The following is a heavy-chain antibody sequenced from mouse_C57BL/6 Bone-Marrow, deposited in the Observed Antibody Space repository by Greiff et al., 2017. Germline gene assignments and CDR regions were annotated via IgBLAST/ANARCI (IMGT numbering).Heavy chain of an antibody. CDR2: IYPGSGST. J-gene: IGHJ1*03. D-gene: IGHD2-2*01. CDR1: GYTFTSYW. V-gene: IGHV1-55*01. Sequence: QVQLQQSGAELVKPGASVKMSCKASGYTFTSYWITWVKQRPGQGLEWIGDIYPGSGSTNYNEKFKSKATLTVDTSSSTAYMQLSSLTYEDSAVYYCARREVTTGYFDVWGTGTTVTVSS. CDR3: ARREVTTGYFDV.